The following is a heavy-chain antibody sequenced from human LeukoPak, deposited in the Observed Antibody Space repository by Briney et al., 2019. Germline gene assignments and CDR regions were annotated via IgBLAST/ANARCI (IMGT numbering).Heavy chain of an antibody. D-gene: IGHD3-3*01. CDR1: GGSFSGYY. Sequence: PSETLSLTCAVYGGSFSGYYWSWIRQPPGKGLEWIGEINHSGSTNYNPSLKSRVTISVDTSKNQFSLKLSSVTAADTAVYYCARGLRFLEWSPYYYYYMDVWGKGTTVTVSS. CDR2: INHSGST. J-gene: IGHJ6*03. CDR3: ARGLRFLEWSPYYYYYMDV. V-gene: IGHV4-34*01.